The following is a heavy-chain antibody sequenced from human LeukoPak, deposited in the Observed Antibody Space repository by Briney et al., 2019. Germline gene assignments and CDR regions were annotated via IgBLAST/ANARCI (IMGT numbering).Heavy chain of an antibody. CDR3: AREPHLGDSWHYYDSSGYTYYFDY. D-gene: IGHD3-22*01. J-gene: IGHJ4*02. V-gene: IGHV1-18*01. CDR2: ISAYNGNI. Sequence: ASVKVSCKASGYTFISYGITWVRQAPGQGLEWLGWISAYNGNIDYAQKLQGRVTMTTDTSTSTVYMELSSLRSEDTAVYYCAREPHLGDSWHYYDSSGYTYYFDYWGQGTLVTVSS. CDR1: GYTFISYG.